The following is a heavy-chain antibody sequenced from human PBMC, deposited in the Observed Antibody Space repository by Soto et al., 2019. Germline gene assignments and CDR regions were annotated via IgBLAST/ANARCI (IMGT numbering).Heavy chain of an antibody. V-gene: IGHV1-3*01. Sequence: QVPLVQSGAEVKKPGASVQVSCKASGYTFTSYAMHWVRQAPGQRLEWMGWINAGNGNTKYSHKFQGGVTITRDTSASTADMELSSLRSEDTAVYYCAKGGDDFWSGYRYFDYWGQGTLVTVSS. CDR2: INAGNGNT. D-gene: IGHD3-3*01. J-gene: IGHJ4*02. CDR3: AKGGDDFWSGYRYFDY. CDR1: GYTFTSYA.